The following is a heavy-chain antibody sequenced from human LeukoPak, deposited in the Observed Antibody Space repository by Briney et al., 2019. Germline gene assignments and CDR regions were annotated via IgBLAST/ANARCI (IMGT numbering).Heavy chain of an antibody. V-gene: IGHV3-23*01. CDR1: GFTFSSFA. CDR2: ISGPGGST. CDR3: ARAGRDGYNYADY. D-gene: IGHD5-24*01. J-gene: IGHJ4*02. Sequence: GGSLRLSCAASGFTFSSFAMSWVRQAPGKGLEWVSAISGPGGSTYYADFVKGRFTISRDNSKNTLYLQLNSLRAEDTAVYYCARAGRDGYNYADYWGQGTLVTVSS.